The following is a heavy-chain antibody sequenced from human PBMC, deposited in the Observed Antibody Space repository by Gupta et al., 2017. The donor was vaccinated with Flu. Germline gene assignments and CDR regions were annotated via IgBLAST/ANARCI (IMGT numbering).Heavy chain of an antibody. V-gene: IGHV3-23*01. J-gene: IGHJ4*02. CDR1: GFTFSLYA. D-gene: IGHD1-26*01. Sequence: EVQLFESGGGLVQPGGSLSLSCAASGFTFSLYAMSWVRQAPGKGLEWVSAISASGGSTYYADSVKGRFTISRDNSKNTLYLQMNSLRAEDTAVDYCARGSYHGGYWGRGTLVTVSS. CDR3: ARGSYHGGY. CDR2: ISASGGST.